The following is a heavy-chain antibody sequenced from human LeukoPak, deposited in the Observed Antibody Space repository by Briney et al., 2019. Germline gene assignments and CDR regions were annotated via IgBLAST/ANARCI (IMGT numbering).Heavy chain of an antibody. CDR3: ARDRHNWNYDY. D-gene: IGHD1-7*01. V-gene: IGHV3-23*01. J-gene: IGHJ4*02. CDR2: ISGSGGST. Sequence: GGTLRLSCAASGFTFSSYGMSWVRQAPGKGLEWVSAISGSGGSTYYADSVKGRFTISRDNAKNSLYLQMNSLRAEDTAVYYCARDRHNWNYDYWGQGTLVTVSS. CDR1: GFTFSSYG.